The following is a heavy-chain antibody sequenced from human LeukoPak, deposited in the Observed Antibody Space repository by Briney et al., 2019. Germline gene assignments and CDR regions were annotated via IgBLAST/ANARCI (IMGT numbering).Heavy chain of an antibody. Sequence: PSETLSLTCTVSGGSISSYYWSWIRQPPGKGLEWIGYIYYSGSTNYNPSLKSRVTISVDTSKNQFSLKLSSVTAADTAVYYCAGGYCSSTSCWRNAFDIWGQGTMVTVSS. V-gene: IGHV4-59*01. D-gene: IGHD2-2*01. J-gene: IGHJ3*02. CDR1: GGSISSYY. CDR3: AGGYCSSTSCWRNAFDI. CDR2: IYYSGST.